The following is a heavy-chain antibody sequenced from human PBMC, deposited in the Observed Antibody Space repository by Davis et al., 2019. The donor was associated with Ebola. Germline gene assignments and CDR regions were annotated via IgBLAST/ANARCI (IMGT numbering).Heavy chain of an antibody. CDR1: GDSVSSAG. CDR2: TYYSSKWYT. D-gene: IGHD5-18*01. V-gene: IGHV6-1*01. CDR3: ARGWLRGGMDV. J-gene: IGHJ6*02. Sequence: PSETLSLTCVISGDSVSSAGWNWIRQSPSRGLEWLGRTYYSSKWYTGYAESVKSRINISPDTAKNQFSLQLNSVTPEDTALYYCARGWLRGGMDVWGEGTTVTV.